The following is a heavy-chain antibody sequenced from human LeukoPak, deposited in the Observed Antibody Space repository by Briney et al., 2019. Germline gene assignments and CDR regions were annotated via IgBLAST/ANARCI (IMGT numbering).Heavy chain of an antibody. CDR3: AKLTIFGVVIIKPYFDY. V-gene: IGHV3-23*01. CDR1: GFTFSNYA. CDR2: ISGSGGST. D-gene: IGHD3-3*01. J-gene: IGHJ4*02. Sequence: PGGSLRLSCAASGFTFSNYAMSWVRQAPGKGLEWVSAISGSGGSTYYADSVKGRFTISRDNSKNTLYLQMNSLRAEDTAVYYCAKLTIFGVVIIKPYFDYWGQGTLVTVSS.